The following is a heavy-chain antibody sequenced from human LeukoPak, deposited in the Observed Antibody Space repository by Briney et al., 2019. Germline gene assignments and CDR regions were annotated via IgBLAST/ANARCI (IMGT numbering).Heavy chain of an antibody. CDR2: IRYDGSNK. Sequence: PGGSLRLSCAASGFIFSGYGMHWVRQAPGKGLEWVAFIRYDGSNKYYADSVKGRFTISRDNSKNTLYLQMNSLRAEDTAVYYCAKERNKQRLGVPLLGLDYWGQGTLVTVSS. D-gene: IGHD6-25*01. J-gene: IGHJ4*02. CDR3: AKERNKQRLGVPLLGLDY. CDR1: GFIFSGYG. V-gene: IGHV3-30*02.